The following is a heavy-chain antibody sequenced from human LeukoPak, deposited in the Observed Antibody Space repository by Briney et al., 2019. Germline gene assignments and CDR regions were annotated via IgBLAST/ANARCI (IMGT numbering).Heavy chain of an antibody. D-gene: IGHD3-22*01. CDR2: IWYDGSNK. CDR1: GFTFSSYG. V-gene: IGHV3-33*06. CDR3: AKWYYYDSSGFDY. J-gene: IGHJ4*02. Sequence: GGSLRLSCAASGFTFSSYGMHWVRQTPGKGLEWVAVIWYDGSNKYYADSVKGRFTISRDNSKNTLYLQMNSLRAEDTAVYYCAKWYYYDSSGFDYWGQGTLVTVSS.